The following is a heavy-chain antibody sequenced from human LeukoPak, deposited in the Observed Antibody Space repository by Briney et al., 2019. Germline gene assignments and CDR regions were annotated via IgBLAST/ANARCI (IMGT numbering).Heavy chain of an antibody. V-gene: IGHV4-59*01. D-gene: IGHD2-2*01. CDR1: GGSISSYY. Sequence: SETLSLTCTVSGGSISSYYWSWIRQPPGKGLEWIGYIHYSGTTDYNPSLKSRVTISVDTSKNQFSLKLSSVTAADTAVYYCARHNPYCSSTSCYQKAIDYWGQGTLVTVSS. CDR3: ARHNPYCSSTSCYQKAIDY. CDR2: IHYSGTT. J-gene: IGHJ4*02.